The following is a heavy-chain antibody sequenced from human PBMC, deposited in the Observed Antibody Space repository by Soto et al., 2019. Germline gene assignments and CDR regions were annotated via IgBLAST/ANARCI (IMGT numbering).Heavy chain of an antibody. CDR1: GYIFSNNW. CDR2: IFPNDSDT. J-gene: IGHJ2*01. V-gene: IGHV5-51*01. D-gene: IGHD2-8*02. Sequence: EVQLVQSGAEVKEPGESLRLSCQASGYIFSNNWIAWVRQVAGKDLEWMGIIFPNDSDTRYSPSFEGHVTISVDKATDSAYLQWSSLKASDSATYYCARVFGYAGDWYFDVWGRGTQVSVSS. CDR3: ARVFGYAGDWYFDV.